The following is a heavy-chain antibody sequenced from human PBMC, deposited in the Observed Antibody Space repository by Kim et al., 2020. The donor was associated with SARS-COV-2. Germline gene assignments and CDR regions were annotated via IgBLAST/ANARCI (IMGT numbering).Heavy chain of an antibody. CDR1: GYTFSNYG. CDR3: ARAHYSTNSPFFY. J-gene: IGHJ4*02. Sequence: DSVKVSCKASGYTFSNYGISWVRLAPGQGLEWMGWIRGSNGATKYEQKFQGRVTMTTDTPADTAYMELRTLRSDDTALYYCARAHYSTNSPFFYWGQGTLVTVSS. CDR2: IRGSNGAT. V-gene: IGHV1-18*01. D-gene: IGHD2-8*01.